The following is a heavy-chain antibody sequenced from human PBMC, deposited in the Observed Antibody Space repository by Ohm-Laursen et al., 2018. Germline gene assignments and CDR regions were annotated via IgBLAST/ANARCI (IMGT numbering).Heavy chain of an antibody. J-gene: IGHJ4*02. CDR1: GFTFSDHY. CDR3: ARVTDYYFDY. CDR2: TRNKANSYTT. V-gene: IGHV3-72*01. D-gene: IGHD1-20*01. Sequence: SLRLSCAASGFTFSDHYMDWVRQAPGKGLEWVGRTRNKANSYTTEYAASVKGRFTISRDDSKNSLYLQMNSLKTEDTAVYYCARVTDYYFDYWGQGTLVTVSS.